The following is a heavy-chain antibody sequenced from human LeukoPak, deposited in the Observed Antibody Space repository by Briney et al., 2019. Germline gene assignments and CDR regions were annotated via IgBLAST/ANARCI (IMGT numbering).Heavy chain of an antibody. CDR2: ISAYNGNT. D-gene: IGHD3-22*01. CDR1: GYTFTSYG. Sequence: ASVKVSYKASGYTFTSYGISWVRQAPGQGLEWMGWISAYNGNTNYAQKLQGRVTMTTDTSTSTAYMELRSLRSDDTAVYYCARTYYYASNPAYWGQGTLVTVSS. J-gene: IGHJ4*02. V-gene: IGHV1-18*01. CDR3: ARTYYYASNPAY.